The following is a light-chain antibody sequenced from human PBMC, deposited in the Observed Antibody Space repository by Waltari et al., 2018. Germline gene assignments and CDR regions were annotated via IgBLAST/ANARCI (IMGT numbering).Light chain of an antibody. CDR3: QQYNDWPRT. CDR1: QSVSSN. CDR2: GAS. Sequence: EIVMTQSPATLSVSPGERATLSCRASQSVSSNLAWYQQKPGQSPRLLSYGASTRATGIAARFSGSGSGTEFTLTISSLQSEDFALYYCQQYNDWPRTFGQGTKVEV. J-gene: IGKJ1*01. V-gene: IGKV3-15*01.